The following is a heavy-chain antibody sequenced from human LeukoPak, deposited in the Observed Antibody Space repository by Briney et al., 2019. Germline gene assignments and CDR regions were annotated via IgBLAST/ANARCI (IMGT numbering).Heavy chain of an antibody. CDR1: GYTLTELS. CDR3: ATVGGIYGGNPYFDY. CDR2: FDPEDGET. Sequence: GASVKVSCKVSGYTLTELSMHWVRQAPGKGLEWMGGFDPEDGETIYAQKFQGRVTMTEDTSTDTAYMELSSLRSEDTAVYYCATVGGIYGGNPYFDYWGQGTLVTVSS. V-gene: IGHV1-24*01. D-gene: IGHD4-23*01. J-gene: IGHJ4*02.